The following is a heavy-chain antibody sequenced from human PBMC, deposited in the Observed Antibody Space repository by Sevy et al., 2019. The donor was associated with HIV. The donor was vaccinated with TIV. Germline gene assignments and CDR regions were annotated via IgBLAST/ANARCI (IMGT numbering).Heavy chain of an antibody. CDR2: FDPEDGET. D-gene: IGHD2-15*01. J-gene: IGHJ4*02. V-gene: IGHV1-24*01. CDR1: GYTLTELS. CDR3: ATDAKYCSGGSCYGY. Sequence: ASVKVSCKVSGYTLTELSMHWVRQAPGKGLEWMGGFDPEDGETIYAQKFQGRVTMTEDTSTDTAYMELSSLRSEDTAVYYCATDAKYCSGGSCYGYWGQGTLVTVSS.